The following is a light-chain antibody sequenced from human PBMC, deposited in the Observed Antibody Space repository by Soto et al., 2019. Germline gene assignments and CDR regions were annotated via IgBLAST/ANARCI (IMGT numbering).Light chain of an antibody. CDR1: QTITTN. J-gene: IGKJ1*01. V-gene: IGKV3-15*01. CDR2: GAS. CDR3: QQYYKWPST. Sequence: EIVMTQSLATLSVSPGERATLSCRASQTITTNLAWYQQKPGQAPWLLIYGASTRATGVPARFSGSGSGTEFTLPISSLQSEDFAVYFCQQYYKWPSTFGQGTKVQVK.